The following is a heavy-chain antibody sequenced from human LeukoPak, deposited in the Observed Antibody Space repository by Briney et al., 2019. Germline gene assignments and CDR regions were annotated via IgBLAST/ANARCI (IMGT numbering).Heavy chain of an antibody. Sequence: GRSLRLSCAASGFTFSSYGMHWVRQAPGKGLEWVAVISYDGSNKYYADSVKGRFTISRDNSKSTLYLQMNSLRAADTAVYYCAKDTDRIAVAGAGYWGQGTLVTVSS. V-gene: IGHV3-30*18. CDR2: ISYDGSNK. J-gene: IGHJ4*02. D-gene: IGHD6-19*01. CDR1: GFTFSSYG. CDR3: AKDTDRIAVAGAGY.